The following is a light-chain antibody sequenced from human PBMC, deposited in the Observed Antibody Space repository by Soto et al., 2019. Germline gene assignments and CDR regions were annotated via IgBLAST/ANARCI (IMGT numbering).Light chain of an antibody. CDR2: GAS. CDR1: QSVSSNY. Sequence: EIVLTQSPGTLSLSPGERATLSCRASQSVSSNYLAWYQQKPGPAPILLIYGASSTATVIPNRCSSSGSGTYFLLTSSRLQPEDAAVYYWQQYDSSTTFGPGTKLEIK. J-gene: IGKJ2*01. CDR3: QQYDSSTT. V-gene: IGKV3-20*01.